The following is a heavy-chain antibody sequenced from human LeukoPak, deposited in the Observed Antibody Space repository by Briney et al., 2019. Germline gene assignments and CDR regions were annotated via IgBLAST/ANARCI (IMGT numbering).Heavy chain of an antibody. CDR2: IYPGDSDT. D-gene: IGHD2-2*01. CDR3: ARSGVPGAMTWFDP. CDR1: GYTFHSYW. J-gene: IGHJ5*02. Sequence: HGESLKISCKGSGYTFHSYWIAWVRQMPGKGLEWMGIIYPGDSDTRYSPSFQGQVTISADKSINTAYLQWRSLKASDTAMYYCARSGVPGAMTWFDPWGQGTLVTVSS. V-gene: IGHV5-51*01.